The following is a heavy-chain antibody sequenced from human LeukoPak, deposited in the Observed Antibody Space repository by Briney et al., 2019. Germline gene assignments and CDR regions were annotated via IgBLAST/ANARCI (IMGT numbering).Heavy chain of an antibody. CDR3: ARAFVYCSGGSCENTNAFDI. Sequence: GASVKVSFKASVYTFTGYYMHWVRQAPGQGLEWMGWINPNSGGTNYAQKFQGRVNMTRDTSISTAYMEMSRLRSDDTAVYYCARAFVYCSGGSCENTNAFDIWGQGTMVTVS. CDR1: VYTFTGYY. D-gene: IGHD2-15*01. CDR2: INPNSGGT. V-gene: IGHV1-2*02. J-gene: IGHJ3*02.